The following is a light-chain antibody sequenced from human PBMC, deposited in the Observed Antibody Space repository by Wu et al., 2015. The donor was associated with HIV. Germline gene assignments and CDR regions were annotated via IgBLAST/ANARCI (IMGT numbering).Light chain of an antibody. J-gene: IGKJ1*01. Sequence: EIVLTQSPAALSISPGDRATLSCRASRSVSSAVAWYQHEPGQAPRLLIYDASTRATGIPARFTGGGSGTDYSLTISSLEPEDVATYYCQKYNTAPWTFGQGTKVEMK. CDR1: RSVSSA. V-gene: IGKV3-11*01. CDR3: QKYNTAPWT. CDR2: DAS.